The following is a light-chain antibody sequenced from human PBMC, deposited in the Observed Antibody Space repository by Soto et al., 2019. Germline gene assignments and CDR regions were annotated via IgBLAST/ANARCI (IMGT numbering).Light chain of an antibody. Sequence: QAVVTQPASVSGSPGQWITIACTGTNSDVGSYNLVSWYQQHPGKAPKLMIYEGSKRPSGVSNRFSGSKSGNTASLTISGLQGEAEADYYRSSYAGSSTHVLGTGPQGTV. CDR2: EGS. V-gene: IGLV2-23*01. J-gene: IGLJ1*01. CDR1: NSDVGSYNL. CDR3: SSYAGSSTHV.